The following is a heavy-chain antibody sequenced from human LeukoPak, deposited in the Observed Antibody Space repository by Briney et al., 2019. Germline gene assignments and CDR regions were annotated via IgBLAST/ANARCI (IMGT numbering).Heavy chain of an antibody. CDR3: AGSGSQVYLDY. D-gene: IGHD6-19*01. Sequence: PGGSLRLSCAASGFTFTTLWMSWVGQAPGKGLEWLANIKQDGSERYYVDSVKGRFTMSRDNATNSLYLQMNSLRAKHPGVYYCAGSGSQVYLDYWGQGALVTVSS. CDR2: IKQDGSER. CDR1: GFTFTTLW. V-gene: IGHV3-7*01. J-gene: IGHJ4*02.